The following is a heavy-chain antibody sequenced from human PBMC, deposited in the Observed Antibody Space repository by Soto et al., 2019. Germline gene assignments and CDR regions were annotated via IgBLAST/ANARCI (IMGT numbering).Heavy chain of an antibody. Sequence: SVKVSCKASGGTFSSYAISWVRQAPGQGLEWMGGIIPIFGTANYAQKFQGRVTITADESTSTAYMELSSLRSEDTAVYYCARDRVEYSSGWYNYWGQGTLVTVSS. CDR3: ARDRVEYSSGWYNY. D-gene: IGHD6-19*01. CDR2: IIPIFGTA. V-gene: IGHV1-69*13. J-gene: IGHJ4*02. CDR1: GGTFSSYA.